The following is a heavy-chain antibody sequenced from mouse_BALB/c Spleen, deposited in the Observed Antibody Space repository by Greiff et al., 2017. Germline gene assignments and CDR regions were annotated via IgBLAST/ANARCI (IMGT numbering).Heavy chain of an antibody. Sequence: VKLMESGPDLVAPSQSLSITCTVSGFSLTSYGVHWVRQPPGKGLEWLVVIWSDGSTTYNSALKSRLSISKDNSKSQVFLKMNSLQTDDTAMYYCARSHGSSYGAMDYWGQGTSVTVSS. V-gene: IGHV2-6-2*01. CDR2: IWSDGST. CDR1: GFSLTSYG. D-gene: IGHD1-1*01. CDR3: ARSHGSSYGAMDY. J-gene: IGHJ4*01.